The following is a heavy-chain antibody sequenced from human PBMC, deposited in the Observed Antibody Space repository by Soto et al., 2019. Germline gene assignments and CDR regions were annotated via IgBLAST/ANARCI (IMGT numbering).Heavy chain of an antibody. Sequence: EVQVVESGGGLIQPGGSLRLSCAASGFSFSESYMTWVRQAPGKGLEWVSVIYTEGNTYYGDSVKGRFTVSRDNSKNTMFLQMESLRVEDTAVYYCSRDGPFDVWGQGTTVIVSS. J-gene: IGHJ6*02. V-gene: IGHV3-53*01. CDR2: IYTEGNT. CDR3: SRDGPFDV. CDR1: GFSFSESY.